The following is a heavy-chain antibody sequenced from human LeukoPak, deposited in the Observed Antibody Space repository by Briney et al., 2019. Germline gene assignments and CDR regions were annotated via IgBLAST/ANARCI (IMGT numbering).Heavy chain of an antibody. D-gene: IGHD3-16*01. J-gene: IGHJ4*02. V-gene: IGHV3-7*01. CDR3: ARLRGGNY. Sequence: GGSLRLSRAASGFTFSSAWMTWVRQAPGKGLEWVANINEDGSEKYYVDSVKGRFTISRDNAKNSLYLQMNSLRAEDTAVYYCARLRGGNYWGQGTLVTVSS. CDR1: GFTFSSAW. CDR2: INEDGSEK.